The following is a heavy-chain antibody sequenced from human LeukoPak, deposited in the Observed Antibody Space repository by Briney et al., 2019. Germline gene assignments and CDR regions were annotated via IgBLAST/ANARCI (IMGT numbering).Heavy chain of an antibody. CDR3: AKDHGRDGYNFDY. V-gene: IGHV3-30*18. Sequence: GRSLRLSCAASGFTFSSYGMHWVRQAPGKGLEWVAVISYDGSNKYYADSVKGRFTISRDNSKNTLYLQMNSLRGEDTAVYYCAKDHGRDGYNFDYWGQGTLVTVSS. CDR2: ISYDGSNK. CDR1: GFTFSSYG. D-gene: IGHD5-24*01. J-gene: IGHJ4*02.